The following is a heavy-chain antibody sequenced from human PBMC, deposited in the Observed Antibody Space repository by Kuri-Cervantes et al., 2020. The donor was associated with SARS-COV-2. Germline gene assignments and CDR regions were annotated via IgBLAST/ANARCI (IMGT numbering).Heavy chain of an antibody. CDR1: GFTFSDYY. Sequence: GGSLRLSCAASGFTFSDYYMSWIRQAPGKGLEWVSYISSSGSTIYYADSVKGRFTISRDNAKNSLYLQMNSLRAEDTAVYYCARAVPRGIVGATYAFDIWGQGTMVTVSS. J-gene: IGHJ3*02. D-gene: IGHD1-26*01. V-gene: IGHV3-11*04. CDR3: ARAVPRGIVGATYAFDI. CDR2: ISSSGSTI.